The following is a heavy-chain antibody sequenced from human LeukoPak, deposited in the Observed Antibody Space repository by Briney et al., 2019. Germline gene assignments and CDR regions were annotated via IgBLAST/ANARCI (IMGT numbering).Heavy chain of an antibody. V-gene: IGHV3-49*04. J-gene: IGHJ4*02. Sequence: LSLTCTVSGGSISNYYWSWVRQAPGKGLEWVGFIRSKAYGGTKEYAASGKGRFTIAREDNKSIAYLQMNSLKTEDTAVYYCTAGLKGITGTIRDYWGQGTLVTVSS. CDR2: IRSKAYGGTK. CDR1: GGSISNYY. CDR3: TAGLKGITGTIRDY. D-gene: IGHD1-7*01.